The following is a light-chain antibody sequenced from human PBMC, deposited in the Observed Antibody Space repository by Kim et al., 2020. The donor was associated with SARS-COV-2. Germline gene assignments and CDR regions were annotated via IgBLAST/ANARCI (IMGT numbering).Light chain of an antibody. J-gene: IGKJ1*01. CDR1: QSISTW. CDR2: KAS. CDR3: QQYSSDSPT. V-gene: IGKV1-5*03. Sequence: ASVGDRVTLTCRASQSISTWLAWYQQTPRKGPKLLIYKASSLERGVPSRFSGSGSGTEFTLTINSLQPEDFAIYYCQQYSSDSPTFGQGTKVDIK.